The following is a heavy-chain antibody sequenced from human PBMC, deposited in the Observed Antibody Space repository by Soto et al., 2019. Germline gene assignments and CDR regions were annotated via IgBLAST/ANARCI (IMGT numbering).Heavy chain of an antibody. V-gene: IGHV1-18*04. CDR3: ARIHWVVPAAPGTGYDILTGYYAPSYYYGMDV. D-gene: IGHD3-9*01. CDR2: ISAYNGNT. CDR1: GYTFTSYG. Sequence: GASVKVSCKASGYTFTSYGISWLRQSPGQGLEWMGWISAYNGNTNYAQKLQGRVTMTTDTSTSTAYMELRSLRSDDTAVYYCARIHWVVPAAPGTGYDILTGYYAPSYYYGMDVWGQGTTVTVSS. J-gene: IGHJ6*02.